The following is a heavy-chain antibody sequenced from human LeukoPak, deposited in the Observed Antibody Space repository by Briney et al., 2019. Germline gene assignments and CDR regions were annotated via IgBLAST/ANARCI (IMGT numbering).Heavy chain of an antibody. J-gene: IGHJ6*03. V-gene: IGHV4-34*01. Sequence: SETLSLTCAVYGGSFSGYYWSWIRQPPGKGLEWIGEIYHSGSTNYNPSLKSRVTISVDKSKNQFSLKLNSVTAADTAVYYCARYYYYYMDVWGEGTTVTVSS. CDR1: GGSFSGYY. CDR3: ARYYYYYMDV. CDR2: IYHSGST.